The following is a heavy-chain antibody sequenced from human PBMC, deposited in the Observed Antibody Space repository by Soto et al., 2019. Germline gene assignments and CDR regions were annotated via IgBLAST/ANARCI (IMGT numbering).Heavy chain of an antibody. J-gene: IGHJ4*02. V-gene: IGHV3-30*18. Sequence: PGGSLRLSCAASGFTFSAYGMHWVRQAPGKGLERVAVISNDGNNKYHADSVKGRFTISRDNSKNTLYLQMNSLRAEDTAVYYCAKDSGRGSADYYFDYWGQGTLVTVSS. CDR2: ISNDGNNK. CDR1: GFTFSAYG. D-gene: IGHD3-10*01. CDR3: AKDSGRGSADYYFDY.